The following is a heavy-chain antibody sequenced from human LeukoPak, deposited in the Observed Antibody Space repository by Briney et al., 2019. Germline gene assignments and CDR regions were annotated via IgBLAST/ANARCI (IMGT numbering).Heavy chain of an antibody. D-gene: IGHD1-26*01. CDR1: GFTFSDYY. J-gene: IGHJ4*02. CDR3: ARQYLWELRSSFFDY. CDR2: ISSSGSTI. V-gene: IGHV3-11*01. Sequence: GGSLRLSCAASGFTFSDYYMSWIRQASGKGLEWVSYISSSGSTIYYADSVKGRFTISRDNAKNSLYLQMNSLRAEDTAVYYCARQYLWELRSSFFDYWGQGTLVTVSS.